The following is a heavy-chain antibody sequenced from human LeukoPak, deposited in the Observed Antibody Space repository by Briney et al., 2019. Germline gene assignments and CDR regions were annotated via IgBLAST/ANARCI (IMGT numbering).Heavy chain of an antibody. CDR3: ARVGERGYSGLGYFDY. D-gene: IGHD2-15*01. J-gene: IGHJ4*02. CDR1: GFTLSSYW. Sequence: GGSLRLSCAASGFTLSSYWMHWVRQAPGKGLEWVSAISGSGGSTYYADSVKGRFTISRDNAKNTLYLQMNSLRAEDTAVYYCARVGERGYSGLGYFDYWGQGTLVTVSS. CDR2: ISGSGGST. V-gene: IGHV3-74*01.